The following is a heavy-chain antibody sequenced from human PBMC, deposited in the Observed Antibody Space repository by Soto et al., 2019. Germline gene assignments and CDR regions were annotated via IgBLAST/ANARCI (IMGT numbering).Heavy chain of an antibody. Sequence: EVQLLESGGGLVQPVGSLRLSCAASGFTFSSYAMSWVRQAPGKGMEWVSAIRGSGGSTYYADSVKGRFTTSRDNSKNTLYLQMNSLRAGDSPVYYRAKGRANTVSTGGWFDPWGQGTLVTVSS. CDR1: GFTFSSYA. J-gene: IGHJ5*02. V-gene: IGHV3-23*01. D-gene: IGHD4-17*01. CDR2: IRGSGGST. CDR3: AKGRANTVSTGGWFDP.